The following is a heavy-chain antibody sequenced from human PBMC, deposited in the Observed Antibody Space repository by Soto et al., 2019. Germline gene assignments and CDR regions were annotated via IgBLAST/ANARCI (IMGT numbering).Heavy chain of an antibody. J-gene: IGHJ4*02. D-gene: IGHD3-3*01. Sequence: GGSLRLSCAASGFTFSSYAMSWVRQAPGKGLEWVSAISGSGGSTYYADSVKGRFTISRDNSKNTLYLQMNSLRAEDTAVYYCAKVGAYYDFWSGQTNWGQGTLVTVSS. CDR1: GFTFSSYA. V-gene: IGHV3-23*01. CDR2: ISGSGGST. CDR3: AKVGAYYDFWSGQTN.